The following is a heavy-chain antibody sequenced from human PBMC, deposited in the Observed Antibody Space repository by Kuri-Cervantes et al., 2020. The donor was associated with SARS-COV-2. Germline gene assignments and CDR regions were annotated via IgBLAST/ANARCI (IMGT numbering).Heavy chain of an antibody. CDR3: ARGLQVGAPDY. J-gene: IGHJ4*02. V-gene: IGHV4-39*07. CDR1: GGSISSSSYY. D-gene: IGHD1-26*01. CDR2: IYHSGST. Sequence: SETLSLTCAVSGGSISSSSYYWGWIRQPPGKGLEWIGSIYHSGSTYSNPSLKSRVTISVDTSKNQFSLRLSSVTAADTAVYYCARGLQVGAPDYWGQGTLVTVSS.